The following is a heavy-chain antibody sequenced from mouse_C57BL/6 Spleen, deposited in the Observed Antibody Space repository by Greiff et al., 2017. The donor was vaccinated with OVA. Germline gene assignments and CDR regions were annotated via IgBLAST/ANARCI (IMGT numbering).Heavy chain of an antibody. D-gene: IGHD3-2*02. V-gene: IGHV1-64*01. CDR2: IHPNSGST. CDR1: GYTFTSYW. CDR3: ARWGSSGHFDY. J-gene: IGHJ2*01. Sequence: VQLQQSGAELVKPGASVKLSCKASGYTFTSYWMHWVKQRPGQGLEWIGMIHPNSGSTNYNEKFKSKATLTVDKSSSPAYMQLSSLTSEDSAVYYCARWGSSGHFDYWGQGTTLTVSS.